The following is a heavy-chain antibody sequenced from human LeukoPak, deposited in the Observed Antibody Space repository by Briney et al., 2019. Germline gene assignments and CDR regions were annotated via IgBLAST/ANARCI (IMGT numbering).Heavy chain of an antibody. CDR1: GFTFSSYA. J-gene: IGHJ6*02. CDR2: ISGSGGST. Sequence: GGSLGLSCAASGFTFSSYAMSWVRQAPGKGLEWVSAISGSGGSTYYADSVKGRFTISRDNSKNTLYLQMNSLRAEDTAVYYCAKDLGSNYGSFAYYYGMDVWGQGTTVTVSS. V-gene: IGHV3-23*01. CDR3: AKDLGSNYGSFAYYYGMDV. D-gene: IGHD3-10*01.